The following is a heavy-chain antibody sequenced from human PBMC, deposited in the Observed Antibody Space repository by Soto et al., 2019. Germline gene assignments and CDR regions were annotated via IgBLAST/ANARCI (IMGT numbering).Heavy chain of an antibody. V-gene: IGHV4-39*01. CDR1: GGSMSSSSYY. CDR2: IYYTGST. CDR3: ARRLYYDSSGFEGGGMDV. J-gene: IGHJ6*02. Sequence: SXTLSLTCTVSGGSMSSSSYYWCWIRQPPGKALEWIGSIYYTGSTYYNPSLKSRVTISVDTSKNQFSLKLSSVTAADTAVYYCARRLYYDSSGFEGGGMDVWGQGTTVTVSS. D-gene: IGHD3-22*01.